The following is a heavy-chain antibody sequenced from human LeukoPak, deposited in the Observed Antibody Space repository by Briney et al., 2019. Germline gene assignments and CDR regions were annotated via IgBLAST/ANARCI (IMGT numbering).Heavy chain of an antibody. D-gene: IGHD2-15*01. CDR1: GYTFTSYG. CDR3: ARDREVPTGKRRHCSGGSCYQTGDWFDP. CDR2: ISAYNGNT. V-gene: IGHV1-18*01. J-gene: IGHJ5*02. Sequence: ASVKVSCKASGYTFTSYGISWVRQAPGQGLEWMGWISAYNGNTNYAQKLQGRVTMTTDTSTSTAYMELRSLRSDDTAVYYCARDREVPTGKRRHCSGGSCYQTGDWFDPWGQGTLVTVSS.